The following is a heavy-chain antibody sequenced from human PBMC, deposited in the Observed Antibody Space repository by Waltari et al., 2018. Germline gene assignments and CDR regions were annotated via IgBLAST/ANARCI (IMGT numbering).Heavy chain of an antibody. CDR1: GGSISSSSYY. Sequence: QLQLQESGSGLVKPSETLSLTCTVSGGSISSSSYYWGWIRQPPGKGLEWIGSIYYSGSTYYNPSLKSRVTISVDTSKNQFSLKLSSVTAADTAVYYCARQQLTGRYIAAAGTDYWGQGTLVTVSS. J-gene: IGHJ4*02. V-gene: IGHV4-39*01. D-gene: IGHD6-13*01. CDR3: ARQQLTGRYIAAAGTDY. CDR2: IYYSGST.